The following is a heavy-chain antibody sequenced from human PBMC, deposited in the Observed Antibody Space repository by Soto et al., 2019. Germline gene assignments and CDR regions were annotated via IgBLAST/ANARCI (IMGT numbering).Heavy chain of an antibody. J-gene: IGHJ4*02. CDR1: GFTSSSYS. V-gene: IGHV3-21*01. Sequence: EVQLVESGGGLVKPGGSLRLSCAASGFTSSSYSMNWVRQAPGKGLEWVSSISSSSSYIYYADSVKGRFTISRDNAKNSLYLQMNSLRAEDTAVYYCAREDRGPGIAAAEYYFDYWGQGTLVTVSS. D-gene: IGHD6-13*01. CDR3: AREDRGPGIAAAEYYFDY. CDR2: ISSSSSYI.